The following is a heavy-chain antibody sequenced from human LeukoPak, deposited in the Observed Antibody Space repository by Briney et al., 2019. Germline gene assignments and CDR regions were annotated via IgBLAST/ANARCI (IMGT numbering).Heavy chain of an antibody. J-gene: IGHJ4*02. CDR2: INHSGST. V-gene: IGHV4-34*01. CDR1: GGSFSGYY. CDR3: ARASSGWKGDYFDY. D-gene: IGHD6-19*01. Sequence: PSETLSLTCAVYGGSFSGYYWSWVRQPPGKGLEGIGEINHSGSTNYNPSLKSRVTISVDTSKNQFSLKLSSVTAADTAVYYCARASSGWKGDYFDYWGQGTLVTVSS.